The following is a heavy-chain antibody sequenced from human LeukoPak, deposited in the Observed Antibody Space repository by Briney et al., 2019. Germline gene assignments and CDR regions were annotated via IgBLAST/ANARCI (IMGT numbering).Heavy chain of an antibody. Sequence: SGGSLRLSCAASGFTFSSYWMSWVRQAPGKGLEWVANIKRDGSEKYYVDSVKGRFTISRDNAKNSLYLQMNSLRAEDTAVYYCARDSSIRYYDFGSGSYDAFDIWGQGTMVTVSS. D-gene: IGHD3-3*01. CDR1: GFTFSSYW. V-gene: IGHV3-7*01. J-gene: IGHJ3*02. CDR2: IKRDGSEK. CDR3: ARDSSIRYYDFGSGSYDAFDI.